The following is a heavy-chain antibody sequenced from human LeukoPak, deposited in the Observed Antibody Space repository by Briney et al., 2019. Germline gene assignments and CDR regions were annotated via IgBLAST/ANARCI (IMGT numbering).Heavy chain of an antibody. CDR3: AIGALIKSAFDY. D-gene: IGHD3-3*02. J-gene: IGHJ4*02. Sequence: GGSLRLSCADSGFTLRYFGMSWVRQAPGKGLEWVSSISDSGGNTYYADSVKGRFTISRDNSRNTVSLQMNRLRAEDTALYYCAIGALIKSAFDYWGQGTLVTVSS. V-gene: IGHV3-23*01. CDR1: GFTLRYFG. CDR2: ISDSGGNT.